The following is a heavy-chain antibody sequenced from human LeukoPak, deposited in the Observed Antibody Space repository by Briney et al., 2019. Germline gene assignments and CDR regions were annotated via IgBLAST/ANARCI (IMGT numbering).Heavy chain of an antibody. J-gene: IGHJ3*02. Sequence: SVMVSCKASGGTFSSYAISWVRQAPGQGLEWMGRIIPIFGTANYAQKFQGRVTITTDESTSTAYMELSSLRSEDTAVYYCALRPGGGSDAFDIWGQGTMVTVSS. CDR1: GGTFSSYA. CDR2: IIPIFGTA. V-gene: IGHV1-69*05. CDR3: ALRPGGGSDAFDI. D-gene: IGHD2-15*01.